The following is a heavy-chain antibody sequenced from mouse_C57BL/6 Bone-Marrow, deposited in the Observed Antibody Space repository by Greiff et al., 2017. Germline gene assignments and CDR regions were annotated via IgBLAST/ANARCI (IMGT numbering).Heavy chain of an antibody. CDR2: ISSGGSYT. J-gene: IGHJ3*01. V-gene: IGHV5-6*02. D-gene: IGHD2-4*01. CDR3: ARLGLRQFAY. CDR1: GFTFSSYG. Sequence: DVKLVESGGDLVKPGGSLKLSCAASGFTFSSYGMSWVRQTPDKRLEWVATISSGGSYTYYPDSVKGRFTISRDNAKNTLYLQMSSLKSADTAMYYCARLGLRQFAYWGQGTLVTVSA.